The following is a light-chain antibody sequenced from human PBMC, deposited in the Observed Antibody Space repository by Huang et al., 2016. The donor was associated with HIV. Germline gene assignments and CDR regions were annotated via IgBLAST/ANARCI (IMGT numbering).Light chain of an antibody. J-gene: IGKJ5*01. Sequence: VRLTQSPSSLSASVRDPVIISCRASQDIGKSLAWYQQKTGGAPKLLISGASTLQSGVPSRFSGDSVGTYFTLIINNLQPEDFATYYCQQHHSYPITFGQGTRLDIK. CDR1: QDIGKS. CDR2: GAS. V-gene: IGKV1-13*02. CDR3: QQHHSYPIT.